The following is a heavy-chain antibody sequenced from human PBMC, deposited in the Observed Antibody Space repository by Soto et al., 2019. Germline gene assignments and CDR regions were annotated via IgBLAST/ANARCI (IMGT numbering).Heavy chain of an antibody. D-gene: IGHD6-13*01. CDR2: ISNDGSDK. CDR1: GFTFNNYG. Sequence: QVQLVESGGGVVQPGRSLRLSCAASGFTFNNYGMHWVRQAPGKGLEWVAVISNDGSDKHYADSVKGRLTISRDNSKNTVYLQMNSLRAEDTAVYYCAKDQGIAASHGIDWGQGTMVTVSS. CDR3: AKDQGIAASHGID. J-gene: IGHJ3*01. V-gene: IGHV3-30*18.